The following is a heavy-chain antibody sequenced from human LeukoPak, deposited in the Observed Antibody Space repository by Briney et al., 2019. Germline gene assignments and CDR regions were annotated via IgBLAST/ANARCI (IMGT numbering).Heavy chain of an antibody. Sequence: GGSLRLSCTASGFTFGDYAMSWFRQAPGKGLEWVGFIRSKAYGGTAVYAASVKGRFTISRDDSKSIAYLQMNSLKTEDTAVFYCTRGVTPTDGGLDYWGQGTLVTVSS. CDR1: GFTFGDYA. CDR2: IRSKAYGGTA. CDR3: TRGVTPTDGGLDY. D-gene: IGHD2-15*01. J-gene: IGHJ4*02. V-gene: IGHV3-49*03.